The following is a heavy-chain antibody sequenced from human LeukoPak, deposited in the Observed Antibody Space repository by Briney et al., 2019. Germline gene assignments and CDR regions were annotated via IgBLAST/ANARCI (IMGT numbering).Heavy chain of an antibody. CDR1: GFTFSTYW. V-gene: IGHV3-74*01. CDR2: IKSDGST. Sequence: GGSLSLSCAASGFTFSTYWMHWVRQAPGKGLVWVSRIKSDGSTNYADSVKGRFTISRDNAKNTLSLQMNSLRPEDTGVYYCARAPSEIGGYYPEYFRHWGQGTLVTVSS. J-gene: IGHJ1*01. CDR3: ARAPSEIGGYYPEYFRH. D-gene: IGHD3-3*01.